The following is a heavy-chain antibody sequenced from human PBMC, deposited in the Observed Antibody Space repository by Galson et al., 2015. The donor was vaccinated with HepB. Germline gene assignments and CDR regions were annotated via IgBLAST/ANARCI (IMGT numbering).Heavy chain of an antibody. CDR1: GFRFRTFW. J-gene: IGHJ5*02. Sequence: SLRLSCAASGFRFRTFWMSWVRQAPGKGLEWVANINPDGSEKYYVDSVKGRFTITRDNAKNSLYLQINSLRAEDTAVYYCARLRFIRGVIPSWFDPWGQGMLVTVPS. CDR2: INPDGSEK. CDR3: ARLRFIRGVIPSWFDP. V-gene: IGHV3-7*03. D-gene: IGHD3-10*01.